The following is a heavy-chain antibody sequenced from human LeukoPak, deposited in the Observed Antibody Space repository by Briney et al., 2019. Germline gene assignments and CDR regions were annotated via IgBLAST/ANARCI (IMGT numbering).Heavy chain of an antibody. Sequence: GGSLRLSCAASGFTFSSYAISWVRQAPGKGLEWVSVISDSGGITFYADSVKGRFTISRDNSKNTLFLHMNSLTAEDTAVYFCALRGYGDYSPFDYWGQGTLVTVSS. CDR2: ISDSGGIT. CDR1: GFTFSSYA. V-gene: IGHV3-23*01. D-gene: IGHD4-17*01. CDR3: ALRGYGDYSPFDY. J-gene: IGHJ4*02.